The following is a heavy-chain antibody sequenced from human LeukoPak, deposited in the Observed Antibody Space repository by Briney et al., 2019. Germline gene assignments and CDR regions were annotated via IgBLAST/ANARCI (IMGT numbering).Heavy chain of an antibody. J-gene: IGHJ4*02. CDR1: GFTFSSYS. D-gene: IGHD2/OR15-2a*01. CDR3: ARASFYNSGRIFDS. Sequence: GGSLRLSCAASGFTFSSYSMNWVRQAPGKGLEWVSSITSSSTYIYYADSMKGRFTISRDNAKNSLYLQMNSLRAEDTAIYYCARASFYNSGRIFDSWGQGTLVTVSS. CDR2: ITSSSTYI. V-gene: IGHV3-21*01.